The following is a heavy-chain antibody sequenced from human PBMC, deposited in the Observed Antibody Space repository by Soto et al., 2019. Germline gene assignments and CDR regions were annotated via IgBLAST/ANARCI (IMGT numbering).Heavy chain of an antibody. CDR3: ARLNNWNDVLDY. CDR1: GFTFSSYS. J-gene: IGHJ4*02. CDR2: ISSSSTI. V-gene: IGHV3-48*02. Sequence: EVQLVESGGGLVQPGGSLRLSCAASGFTFSSYSMSWVRQAPGKGLEWISYISSSSTIYYADSVKGRFTISRDNAKNSLYLQMNSLRDEDTAVYYCARLNNWNDVLDYWGQGTLVTVSS. D-gene: IGHD1-1*01.